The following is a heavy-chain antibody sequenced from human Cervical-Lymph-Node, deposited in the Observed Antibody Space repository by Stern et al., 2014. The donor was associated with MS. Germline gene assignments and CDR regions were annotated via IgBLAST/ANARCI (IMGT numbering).Heavy chain of an antibody. CDR1: GFTFSSYG. Sequence: VQLVESGGGVVQPGRSLRLSCAASGFTFSSYGIHWVRQAPGKGLEWVAVMWYDGGNEYYADSVKGRFTISRDNSKNTLYLQMNSLRAEDTAVYFCAREPITIAQFYYYGMDVWGQGTTVTVSS. V-gene: IGHV3-33*01. CDR3: AREPITIAQFYYYGMDV. D-gene: IGHD3-3*01. CDR2: MWYDGGNE. J-gene: IGHJ6*02.